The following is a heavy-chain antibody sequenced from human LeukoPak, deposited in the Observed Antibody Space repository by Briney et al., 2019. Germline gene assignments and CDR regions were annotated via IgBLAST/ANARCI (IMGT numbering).Heavy chain of an antibody. CDR3: ASISSSWSNFDY. CDR2: ITSDGGVT. J-gene: IGHJ4*02. Sequence: PGGSLRLSCAASGFSFSGYWMHWVRQDPDKGLVWVSRITSDGGVTNYADSVKGRFTISRDNAQNTLYLQMNSLRAEDTAVYYCASISSSWSNFDYWGQGTLVTVSS. D-gene: IGHD6-13*01. V-gene: IGHV3-74*01. CDR1: GFSFSGYW.